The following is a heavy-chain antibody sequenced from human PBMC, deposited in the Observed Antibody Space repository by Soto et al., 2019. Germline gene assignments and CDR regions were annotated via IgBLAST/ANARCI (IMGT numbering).Heavy chain of an antibody. V-gene: IGHV3-74*01. Sequence: GGSLRLSCAASGSTFDYYWMHWVRQAPGKGLVWVSRVYSDGTTTTYADSVNGRFTISRDNARNTLSLQMSSLRAEDTAIYYCARGDRGGFDLWGHGTVVTVSS. CDR3: ARGDRGGFDL. CDR1: GSTFDYYW. CDR2: VYSDGTTT. D-gene: IGHD3-10*01. J-gene: IGHJ3*01.